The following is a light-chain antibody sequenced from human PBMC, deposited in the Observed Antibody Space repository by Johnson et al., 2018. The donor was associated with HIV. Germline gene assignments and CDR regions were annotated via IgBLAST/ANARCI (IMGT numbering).Light chain of an antibody. V-gene: IGLV1-51*02. CDR1: SSNIGNNY. CDR3: GTWDTSLSAGGV. CDR2: ENN. J-gene: IGLJ1*01. Sequence: QSVLTQPPSVSAAPGQKVTISCSGSSSNIGNNYVSWYQQLPGTAPELIIYENNRRPSGIPDRFSGSKSGPSATLVITGLQTGDEADYFCGTWDTSLSAGGVFGTGTKVTVL.